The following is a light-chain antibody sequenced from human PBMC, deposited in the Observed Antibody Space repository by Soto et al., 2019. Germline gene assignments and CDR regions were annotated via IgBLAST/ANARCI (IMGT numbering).Light chain of an antibody. CDR3: EQRTHWPT. CDR2: DTS. V-gene: IGKV3-11*01. J-gene: IGKJ4*01. CDR1: QSVSHF. Sequence: EIVLTQSPGTLSLSPGASATLSCRASQSVSHFLAWYQQKPGQAPRLLIYDTSNRATGIPGRFSGSGSGTDFTPTIDRLEPEDSAVYDCEQRTHWPTFGGGTKVEI.